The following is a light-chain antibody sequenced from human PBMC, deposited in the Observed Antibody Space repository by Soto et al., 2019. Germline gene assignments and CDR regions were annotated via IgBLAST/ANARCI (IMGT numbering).Light chain of an antibody. CDR1: QSVSSSY. CDR2: GAS. Sequence: EIVLTQSPGTLSLSPGEIATLSCRASQSVSSSYLAWYQQKPGQAPRLLIYGASSRATGIPDRFSGSGSGTDFTLTISRLEPEDFAVYYCQQYGSSWGTFGQGTKVEIK. V-gene: IGKV3-20*01. CDR3: QQYGSSWGT. J-gene: IGKJ1*01.